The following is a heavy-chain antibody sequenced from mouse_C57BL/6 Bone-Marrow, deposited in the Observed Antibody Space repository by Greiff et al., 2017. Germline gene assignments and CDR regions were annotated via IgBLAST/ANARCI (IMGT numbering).Heavy chain of an antibody. CDR2: IHPTSGST. CDR3: ARGGSTMVTTQLAY. CDR1: GYTFTSYW. Sequence: QVQLQQPGAELVKPGASVKLSCKASGYTFTSYWMHWVKQRPGQGLEWIGMIHPTSGSTNYNEKFKSKATLTVDKSSSTAYMQLSSLTSEDSAVYYCARGGSTMVTTQLAYWGQGTLVTVSA. J-gene: IGHJ3*01. V-gene: IGHV1-64*01. D-gene: IGHD2-2*01.